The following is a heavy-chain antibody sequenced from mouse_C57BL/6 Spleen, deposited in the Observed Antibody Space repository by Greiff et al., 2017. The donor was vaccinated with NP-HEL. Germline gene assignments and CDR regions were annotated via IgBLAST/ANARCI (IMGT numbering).Heavy chain of an antibody. Sequence: QVQLQQPGAELVKPGASVKLSCKASGYTFTSYWMQWVKQRPGQGLEWIGEIDPSDSYTNYNQKFKGKATLTVDTSSSTADMQLSSLTSEDSAVYYCARVCYDYDGSFAYWGQGTLVTVSA. CDR2: IDPSDSYT. CDR1: GYTFTSYW. V-gene: IGHV1-50*01. J-gene: IGHJ3*01. CDR3: ARVCYDYDGSFAY. D-gene: IGHD2-4*01.